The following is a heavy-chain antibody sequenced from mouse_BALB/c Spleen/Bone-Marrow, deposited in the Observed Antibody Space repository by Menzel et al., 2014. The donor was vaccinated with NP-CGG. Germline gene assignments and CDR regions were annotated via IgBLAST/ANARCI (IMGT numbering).Heavy chain of an antibody. D-gene: IGHD1-1*01. J-gene: IGHJ4*01. CDR3: ARYPDYYGSSYAMDY. CDR1: GYTFISYV. Sequence: VQLQQSGPELVKPGASAKMSCKASGYTFISYVMHWVKQKPGQGLEWIGYINPYNDGTKYNEKFKGKATLTSDKSSSTAYMELSSLTSEDSAVYYCARYPDYYGSSYAMDYWGQGTSVTVSS. V-gene: IGHV1-14*01. CDR2: INPYNDGT.